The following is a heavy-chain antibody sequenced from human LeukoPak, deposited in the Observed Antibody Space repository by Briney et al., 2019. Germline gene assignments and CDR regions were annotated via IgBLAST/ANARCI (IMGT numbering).Heavy chain of an antibody. CDR1: GGSFSGYY. D-gene: IGHD6-6*01. J-gene: IGHJ5*02. V-gene: IGHV4-34*01. CDR3: ARGRGVAAHNWFDP. CDR2: INHSGST. Sequence: SETLSLTCAVYGGSFSGYYWSWIRQPPGKGLERIGEINHSGSTNYNPSLKSRVTISVDTSKNQFSLKLSSVTAADTAVYYCARGRGVAAHNWFDPWGQGALVTVSS.